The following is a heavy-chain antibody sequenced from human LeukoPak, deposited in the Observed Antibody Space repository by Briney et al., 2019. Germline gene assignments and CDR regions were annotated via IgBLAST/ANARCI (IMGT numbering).Heavy chain of an antibody. D-gene: IGHD3-9*01. V-gene: IGHV3-30*04. J-gene: IGHJ4*02. Sequence: GRSLRLSCAASGFTLSSYAMHWVRQAPGKGLEWVAVISYDGANKYYADSVKGRFTISRDNSKNTLYLQMNSLRAEDTAVYYCAKDHLDYDILTGLDYWGQGTLVTVSS. CDR1: GFTLSSYA. CDR3: AKDHLDYDILTGLDY. CDR2: ISYDGANK.